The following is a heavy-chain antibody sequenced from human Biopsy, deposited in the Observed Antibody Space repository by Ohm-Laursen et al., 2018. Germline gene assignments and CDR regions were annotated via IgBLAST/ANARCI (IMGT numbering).Heavy chain of an antibody. Sequence: SVKVSCKVSGYTFTDYYVHWVRQAPGHGLEWMGWIDTINGGARYAQKFQDRVTMTRDTSISTAYMELSRLTSDDTAVYYCARERDPWGQGTLVTVSS. CDR3: ARERDP. CDR1: GYTFTDYY. J-gene: IGHJ5*02. CDR2: IDTINGGA. V-gene: IGHV1-2*02.